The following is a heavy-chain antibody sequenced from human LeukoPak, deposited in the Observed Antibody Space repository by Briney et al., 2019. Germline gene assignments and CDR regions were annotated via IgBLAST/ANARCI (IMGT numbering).Heavy chain of an antibody. J-gene: IGHJ4*02. Sequence: PSETLSLTCAVYGGSFSGYYWSWIRQPPGKGLEWIGEINHSGSTNHNPSLKSRVTISVDTSKNQFSLKLSSVTAADTAVYYCARGDGYGSGSYPLFDYWGQGTLVTVSS. CDR2: INHSGST. CDR1: GGSFSGYY. D-gene: IGHD3-10*01. CDR3: ARGDGYGSGSYPLFDY. V-gene: IGHV4-34*01.